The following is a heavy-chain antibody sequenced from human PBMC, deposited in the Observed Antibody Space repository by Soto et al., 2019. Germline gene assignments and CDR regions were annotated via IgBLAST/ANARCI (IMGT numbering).Heavy chain of an antibody. Sequence: GGSLRLSCAASGFTFSSYWMHWVRQAPGKGLVWVSRINTDASTTHYADSVKGRFTISRDNAKSTLYLQMNSLKAEDTAVYYCARDLGNYYGSGNYRPYDYWGQGSLVTVSS. CDR1: GFTFSSYW. CDR2: INTDASTT. CDR3: ARDLGNYYGSGNYRPYDY. V-gene: IGHV3-74*01. D-gene: IGHD3-10*01. J-gene: IGHJ4*02.